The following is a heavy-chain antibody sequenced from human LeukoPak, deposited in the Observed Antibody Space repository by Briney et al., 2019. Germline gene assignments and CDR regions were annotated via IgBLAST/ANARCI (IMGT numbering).Heavy chain of an antibody. CDR2: IYRGGST. J-gene: IGHJ4*02. V-gene: IGHV3-53*01. D-gene: IGHD2-21*01. CDR1: GFTVSSNY. Sequence: GGSLRLSCAASGFTVSSNYMSWVRQAPGKGLECVSLIYRGGSTYYADSVKGRFTISRDNSKNTIFLQLTSLRVEDTAVYYCASKGQYCGTLTCKDYWGRGTLVTVSS. CDR3: ASKGQYCGTLTCKDY.